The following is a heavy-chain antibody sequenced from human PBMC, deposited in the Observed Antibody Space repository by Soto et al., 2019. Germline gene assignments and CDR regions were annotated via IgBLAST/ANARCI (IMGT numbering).Heavy chain of an antibody. J-gene: IGHJ4*02. Sequence: SVKVSCKASGGTFSSYTISWVRQAPGQGLEWMGRIIPILGIANYAQKLQGRVTITADKSTSTAYMELSSLRSEDTAVYYCARAHLSSGYYWHYWGQGTLVTVSS. CDR2: IIPILGIA. CDR3: ARAHLSSGYYWHY. CDR1: GGTFSSYT. D-gene: IGHD3-22*01. V-gene: IGHV1-69*02.